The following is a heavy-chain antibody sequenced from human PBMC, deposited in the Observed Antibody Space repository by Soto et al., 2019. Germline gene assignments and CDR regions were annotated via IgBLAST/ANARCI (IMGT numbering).Heavy chain of an antibody. Sequence: ASVKVSCSTSGYTFTGYYRHCGLRAPGQVLEWMGWINPNSGGTNYAQKFQGWVTMTRDTSISKAYMDLSRLRSDDTAVYYCARDRAIFGVVILIAAFDPWGQGTLVTVSS. CDR2: INPNSGGT. CDR1: GYTFTGYY. J-gene: IGHJ5*02. CDR3: ARDRAIFGVVILIAAFDP. V-gene: IGHV1-2*04. D-gene: IGHD3-3*01.